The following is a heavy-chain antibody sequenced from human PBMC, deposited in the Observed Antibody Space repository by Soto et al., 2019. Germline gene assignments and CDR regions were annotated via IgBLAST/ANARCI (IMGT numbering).Heavy chain of an antibody. CDR3: TRALSKSLDY. CDR1: GASISTSYW. Sequence: QVQLQESGPGLVKPSETLSLTCAVSGASISTSYWWSCVRQSPGKGLEWIGEIHYSGITNYNPSIKSRVTISLDKSKKQFALNLNSVTAADTAMYYCTRALSKSLDYWGQGTLVTVSS. J-gene: IGHJ4*02. CDR2: IHYSGIT. V-gene: IGHV4-4*02.